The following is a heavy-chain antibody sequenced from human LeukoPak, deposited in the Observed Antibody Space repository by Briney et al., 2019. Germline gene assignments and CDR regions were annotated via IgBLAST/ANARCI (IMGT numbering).Heavy chain of an antibody. J-gene: IGHJ4*02. CDR1: GFTFSSYG. CDR3: AKPRVYSSSWYYFDY. D-gene: IGHD6-13*01. V-gene: IGHV3-30*18. Sequence: PGRSLRLSCAASGFTFSSYGMHWVRQAPGKGLEWVAVISYDGSNKYYADSVKGRFTISRDNSKNTLYLQMNSLRAEDTAVYYCAKPRVYSSSWYYFDYWGQGTLVTVSS. CDR2: ISYDGSNK.